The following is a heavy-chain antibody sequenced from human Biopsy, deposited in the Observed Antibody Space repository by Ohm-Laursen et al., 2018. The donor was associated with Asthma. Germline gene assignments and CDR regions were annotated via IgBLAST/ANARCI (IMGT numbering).Heavy chain of an antibody. J-gene: IGHJ4*02. V-gene: IGHV3-30*18. D-gene: IGHD1-26*01. CDR2: ISFDGSNE. CDR1: GFSFSNFG. Sequence: SFRLSCAASGFSFSNFGMHWVRQAPGKGLEWVAVISFDGSNEDYADSVKGRFTISRDNSKNTLFLEMNSLRPEDTAVYYCAKELFPGWELRRGPDSWGQGTLVTVSS. CDR3: AKELFPGWELRRGPDS.